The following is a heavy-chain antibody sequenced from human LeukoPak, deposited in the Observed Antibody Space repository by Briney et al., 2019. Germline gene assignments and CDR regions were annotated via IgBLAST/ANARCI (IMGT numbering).Heavy chain of an antibody. CDR1: GYTFTGYY. D-gene: IGHD3-16*02. J-gene: IGHJ4*02. Sequence: ASVKVSCKASGYTFTGYYMHWVRQAPGQGLEWMGRINPNSGGPNYAQKFQGRVTMTRDTSISTAYMELSRLRSDDTAVYYCARTVNYDYVWGSYRHFDYWGQGTLVTVSS. V-gene: IGHV1-2*06. CDR3: ARTVNYDYVWGSYRHFDY. CDR2: INPNSGGP.